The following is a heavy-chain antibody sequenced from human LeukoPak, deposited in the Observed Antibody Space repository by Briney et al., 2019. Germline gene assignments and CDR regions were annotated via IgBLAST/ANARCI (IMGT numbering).Heavy chain of an antibody. D-gene: IGHD3-10*01. Sequence: PSETLSLTCTVSGGSISSYYWSWIRQPAGKGLEWIGRIYISGSTNYNPSLKSRVTMSLDTSKNQFSLKVSSVTAADTAVYYCARVFDSGSQAYFYYMDVWGKGTTVTISS. CDR2: IYISGST. V-gene: IGHV4-4*07. CDR3: ARVFDSGSQAYFYYMDV. CDR1: GGSISSYY. J-gene: IGHJ6*03.